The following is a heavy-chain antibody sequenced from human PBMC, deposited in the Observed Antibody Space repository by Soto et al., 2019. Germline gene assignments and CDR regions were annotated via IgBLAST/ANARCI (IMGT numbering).Heavy chain of an antibody. Sequence: CICIKKNPGKGLEWIGYIYYSGSTYDIPSLKSRVTISVDPFKNQISLKLSSVTAADTAVYYCARVLSDSSSFFDPWGQGTPVSVFS. J-gene: IGHJ5*02. CDR2: IYYSGST. D-gene: IGHD6-13*01. V-gene: IGHV4-31*02. CDR3: ARVLSDSSSFFDP.